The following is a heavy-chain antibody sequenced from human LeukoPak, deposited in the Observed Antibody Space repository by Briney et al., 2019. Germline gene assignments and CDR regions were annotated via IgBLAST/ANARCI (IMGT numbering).Heavy chain of an antibody. CDR1: RFTFSSSA. Sequence: PGGSLRLSCAPSRFTFSSSAMSWVRQAPGKGLEWVSAVGASGSNTYYADSVKGRFTISRDNSKNTLYLQMDSLRAEDTAVYYCAKAGPPRSIAVGGKYFFDCWGQGTLVTVSS. D-gene: IGHD6-19*01. V-gene: IGHV3-23*01. CDR3: AKAGPPRSIAVGGKYFFDC. CDR2: VGASGSNT. J-gene: IGHJ4*02.